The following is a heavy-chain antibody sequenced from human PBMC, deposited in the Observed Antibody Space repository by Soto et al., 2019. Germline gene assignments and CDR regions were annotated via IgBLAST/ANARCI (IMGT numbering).Heavy chain of an antibody. D-gene: IGHD6-19*01. CDR2: IKQDGTEK. J-gene: IGHJ6*02. CDR3: ARDADASGWYHYGMDV. Sequence: LRLSCAASKFSLSSYWMNWVRQFPGKGLEGVANIKQDGTEKYYVDSVKGRFIISRDNAKNSLYLQMNSLRAEDTAVYYCARDADASGWYHYGMDVWGQGTMVTVSS. CDR1: KFSLSSYW. V-gene: IGHV3-7*01.